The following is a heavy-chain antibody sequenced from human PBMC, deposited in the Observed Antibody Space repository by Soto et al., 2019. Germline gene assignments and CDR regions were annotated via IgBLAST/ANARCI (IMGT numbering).Heavy chain of an antibody. V-gene: IGHV3-30*02. Sequence: PWGCLRLSCAASGFTFNSCAMHGVRQAPGKGLEWVGFIWYDGSNTFYAESVKGRFTISRDNSKNTLYMQMNSLRAEDTALYYCAKKYSYDSGTYLYHFDCWGQGT. J-gene: IGHJ4*02. CDR3: AKKYSYDSGTYLYHFDC. D-gene: IGHD3-10*01. CDR1: GFTFNSCA. CDR2: IWYDGSNT.